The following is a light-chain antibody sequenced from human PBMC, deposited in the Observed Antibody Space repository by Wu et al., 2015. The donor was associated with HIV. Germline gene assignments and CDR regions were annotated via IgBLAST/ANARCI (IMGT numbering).Light chain of an antibody. V-gene: IGKV1-5*03. CDR2: KAS. CDR3: QQYNSPGT. Sequence: DIQMTQSPSTLSASVGDRVTITCRASQNIDNLLAWYQQKEGKAPKLLIYKASSLEGGVPSRFSGSGSGAEFTPTISNLQPDDSATYYCQQYNSPGTFGQGTKLEIK. CDR1: QNIDNL. J-gene: IGKJ2*01.